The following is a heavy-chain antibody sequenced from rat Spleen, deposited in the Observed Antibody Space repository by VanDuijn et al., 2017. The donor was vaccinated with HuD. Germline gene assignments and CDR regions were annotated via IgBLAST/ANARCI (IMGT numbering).Heavy chain of an antibody. D-gene: IGHD1-12*02. CDR2: VSSGGNT. V-gene: IGHV2S8*01. CDR3: ARSAKYYYDGSYYYVHFDY. Sequence: QVQLKESGPGLVQPSQTLSLTCTVSGFSLTSDGVSWVRQPPGKGLEWIAAVSSGGNTYYDSTLKSRLSISRDTSKSQVFLKMNSLRPEDSAMYFCARSAKYYYDGSYYYVHFDYWGQGVMVTVSS. CDR1: GFSLTSDG. J-gene: IGHJ2*01.